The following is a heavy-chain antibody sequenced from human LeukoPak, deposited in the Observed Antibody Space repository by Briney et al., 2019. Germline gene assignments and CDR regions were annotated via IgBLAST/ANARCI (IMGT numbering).Heavy chain of an antibody. CDR1: GGTFSSYA. CDR3: ATRTGVVVAATGSHNWFDP. V-gene: IGHV1-69*13. Sequence: SVKVSCKASGGTFSSYAINWVRQAPGQGLEWMGGIIPIFGTANYAQKFQGRVTITADESTSTAYMELSSLRSEDTAVYYCATRTGVVVAATGSHNWFDPWGQGTLVTVSS. CDR2: IIPIFGTA. D-gene: IGHD2-15*01. J-gene: IGHJ5*02.